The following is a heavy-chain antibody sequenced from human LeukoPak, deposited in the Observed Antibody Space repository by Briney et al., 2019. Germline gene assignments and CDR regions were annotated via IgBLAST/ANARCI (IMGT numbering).Heavy chain of an antibody. CDR2: IYPGDSDT. CDR1: GYTFSSYW. D-gene: IGHD3-3*01. J-gene: IGHJ4*02. V-gene: IGHV5-51*01. Sequence: GGSLRLSCKGSGYTFSSYWIGWVRQMPGKGLEWMGIIYPGDSDTRYSPSLQGQVTISVDTSIGTAYLQRSSLKASDTAIYYCARQNDFRLDYWGQGTLVTVSS. CDR3: ARQNDFRLDY.